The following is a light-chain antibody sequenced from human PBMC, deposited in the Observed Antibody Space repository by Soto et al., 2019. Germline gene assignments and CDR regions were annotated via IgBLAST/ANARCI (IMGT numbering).Light chain of an antibody. CDR1: NSNIGAGYD. CDR2: GNP. CDR3: QSYDSSLTGSVV. Sequence: QSVLRQPPSVSGAPGQRVTISCTGSNSNIGAGYDVHWYQQLPGTAPKLLINGNPNRPSGVPGRFSGSKSGTSASLAITGLQAEDEADYYCQSYDSSLTGSVVFGGGTKVTVL. V-gene: IGLV1-40*01. J-gene: IGLJ2*01.